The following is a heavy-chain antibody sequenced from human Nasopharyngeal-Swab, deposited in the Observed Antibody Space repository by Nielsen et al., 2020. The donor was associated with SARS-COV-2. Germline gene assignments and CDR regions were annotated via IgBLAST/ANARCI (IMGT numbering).Heavy chain of an antibody. Sequence: GGSLRLSCAASGFTFSDYYMSWIRQAPGQGLEYISYISGSGGTIYYGASMKGRFTISRDNAKNSLYLQMNSLRAEDTAVYYCARDRANWDFDYWGQGTLVTVSS. D-gene: IGHD7-27*01. CDR2: ISGSGGTI. CDR1: GFTFSDYY. V-gene: IGHV3-11*04. CDR3: ARDRANWDFDY. J-gene: IGHJ4*02.